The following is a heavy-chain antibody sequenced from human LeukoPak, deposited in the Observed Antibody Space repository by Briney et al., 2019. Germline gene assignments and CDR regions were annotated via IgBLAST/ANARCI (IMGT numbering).Heavy chain of an antibody. CDR1: GFTFSSHW. D-gene: IGHD6-19*01. J-gene: IGHJ6*02. V-gene: IGHV3-7*01. CDR2: IKQDGSEK. Sequence: GGSLRLSCAASGFTFSSHWMSWVRQAPGKGLEWVAIIKQDGSEKDYVDSVTGRFTISRDNAKNSLYLQMNSLRDEDTAVYYCARDTSAWRYGMDVWGQGTTVTVS. CDR3: ARDTSAWRYGMDV.